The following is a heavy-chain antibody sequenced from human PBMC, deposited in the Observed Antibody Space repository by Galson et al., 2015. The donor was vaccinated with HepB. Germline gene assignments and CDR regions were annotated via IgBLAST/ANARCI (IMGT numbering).Heavy chain of an antibody. Sequence: SLRLSCAASGFTFSSYSMNWVRQAPGKGLEWVSSISSSSSYIYYADSVKGRFTISRDNAKNSLYLQMNSLRAEDTAVYYCARGSTSCYSFFCRLSLYGMDVWGQGTTVTVSS. V-gene: IGHV3-21*01. CDR1: GFTFSSYS. D-gene: IGHD2-2*01. CDR2: ISSSSSYI. CDR3: ARGSTSCYSFFCRLSLYGMDV. J-gene: IGHJ6*02.